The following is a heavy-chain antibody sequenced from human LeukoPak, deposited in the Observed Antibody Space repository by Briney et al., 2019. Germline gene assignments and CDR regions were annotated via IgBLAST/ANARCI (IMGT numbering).Heavy chain of an antibody. CDR3: AKAPRDSSGYFLFCFDY. Sequence: GGSLRLSCAASGFTFSTYAMVWVRQAPGKGLEWVSTISGGGGSTYYADSVKGRFTISRDNSKNTLYLQMNSLRAEDTAVYYCAKAPRDSSGYFLFCFDYWGQGTLVTVSS. CDR2: ISGGGGST. V-gene: IGHV3-23*01. D-gene: IGHD3-22*01. CDR1: GFTFSTYA. J-gene: IGHJ4*02.